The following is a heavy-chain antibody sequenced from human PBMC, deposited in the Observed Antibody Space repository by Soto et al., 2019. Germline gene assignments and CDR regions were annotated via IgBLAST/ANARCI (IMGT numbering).Heavy chain of an antibody. V-gene: IGHV4-34*01. Sequence: QVQLQQWGAGLLKPSETLSLTCAVYGGFVSSGSYYWSWIRQPPGKGLEWIGEMSHSGGTHFNPSLKSLATISVDTSKNQFSLKMSSVTAADTALYYCARVERGTATTVVDAFDIWGPGTMVTVSS. CDR2: MSHSGGT. CDR3: ARVERGTATTVVDAFDI. D-gene: IGHD1-1*01. CDR1: GGFVSSGSYY. J-gene: IGHJ3*02.